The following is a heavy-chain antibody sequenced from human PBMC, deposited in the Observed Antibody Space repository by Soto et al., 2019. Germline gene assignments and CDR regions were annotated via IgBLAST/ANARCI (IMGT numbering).Heavy chain of an antibody. CDR1: GFTFSSYA. J-gene: IGHJ6*02. D-gene: IGHD5-12*01. Sequence: GGSLRLSCAASGFTFSSYAMHWVRQAPGKGLEWVAVISYDGSNKYYADSVKGRFTISRDNSKNTLYLQMNSLRAEDTVVYYCARDGTGWLRYYYYGMDVWGQGTTVTVSS. CDR3: ARDGTGWLRYYYYGMDV. V-gene: IGHV3-30-3*01. CDR2: ISYDGSNK.